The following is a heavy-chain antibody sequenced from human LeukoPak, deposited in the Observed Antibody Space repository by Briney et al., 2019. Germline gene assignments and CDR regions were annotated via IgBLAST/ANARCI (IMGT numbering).Heavy chain of an antibody. V-gene: IGHV3-30*02. Sequence: TGGSLRLSCAASGFTFSNYDMYWVRQAPGKGLEWVAFIRYDGSNRYYADSVKGRFTISRDNSKNTLYLQMNSLRGEDTAVYYCATEGGSSYYSRDAFDIWGQGTMVTVSS. J-gene: IGHJ3*02. CDR2: IRYDGSNR. CDR3: ATEGGSSYYSRDAFDI. CDR1: GFTFSNYD. D-gene: IGHD3-22*01.